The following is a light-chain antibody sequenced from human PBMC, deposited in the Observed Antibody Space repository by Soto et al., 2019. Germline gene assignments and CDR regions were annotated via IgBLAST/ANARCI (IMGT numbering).Light chain of an antibody. J-gene: IGLJ2*01. CDR1: SSNIGRNT. Sequence: QSVLTQPPSASGTPGQRVTISCSGSSSNIGRNTVNWYQQLPGTAPKLLIYGNNQRPSGVPARISGSKSGTSASLAISGLQYEDEADYYCAAWDDSLNGHVVFGGGTKLTVL. CDR2: GNN. CDR3: AAWDDSLNGHVV. V-gene: IGLV1-44*01.